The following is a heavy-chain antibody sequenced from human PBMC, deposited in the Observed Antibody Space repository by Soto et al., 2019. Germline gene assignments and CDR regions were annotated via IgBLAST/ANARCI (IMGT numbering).Heavy chain of an antibody. CDR3: ARYIAAHTNFDD. Sequence: KPSETLSLTCTVSGGSVSSGSYYWSWIRQPPGKGLEWIGYIYYSGSTYYNPSLKSPVTISVDTSKNQFSLKLSSVTAADTAVYYCARYIAAHTNFDDWGQGTLVTVSS. CDR2: IYYSGST. CDR1: GGSVSSGSYY. D-gene: IGHD6-6*01. V-gene: IGHV4-30-4*01. J-gene: IGHJ4*02.